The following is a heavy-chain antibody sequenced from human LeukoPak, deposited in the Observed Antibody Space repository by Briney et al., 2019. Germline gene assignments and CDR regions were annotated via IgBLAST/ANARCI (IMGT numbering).Heavy chain of an antibody. V-gene: IGHV1-3*01. CDR2: INAGNGNT. D-gene: IGHD3-9*01. CDR3: AKSRIRYFDWLPDY. J-gene: IGHJ4*02. CDR1: GYTFTSYA. Sequence: GASVKVSCKASGYTFTSYAMHWVRQAPGQRLEWIGWINAGNGNTKYSQKFQGRVTITRDTSASTAYMELSSLRSEDTAVYYCAKSRIRYFDWLPDYWGQGTLVTVSS.